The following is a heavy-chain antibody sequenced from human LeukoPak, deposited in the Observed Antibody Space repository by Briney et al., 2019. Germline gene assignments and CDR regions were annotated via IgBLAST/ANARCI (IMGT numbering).Heavy chain of an antibody. CDR1: GGTFSSYA. CDR2: ISAYNGNT. D-gene: IGHD3-10*01. CDR3: ARDPYFYGSNAFDI. Sequence: VASVKVSCKASGGTFSSYAISWVRQAPGQGLEWMGWISAYNGNTNYAQKLQGRVTMTTDTSTSTAYMELRSLRSDDTAVYYCARDPYFYGSNAFDIWGQGTMVTVSS. J-gene: IGHJ3*02. V-gene: IGHV1-18*01.